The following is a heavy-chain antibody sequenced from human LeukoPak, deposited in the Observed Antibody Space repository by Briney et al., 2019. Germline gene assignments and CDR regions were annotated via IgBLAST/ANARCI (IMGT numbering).Heavy chain of an antibody. D-gene: IGHD3-10*01. CDR2: ISAYNGDT. Sequence: ASVKVSCKASGYTFNSYGITWVRQAPGQGLEWMGWISAYNGDTNFAQKFQGRVTMTTDTTTSTAYMELRSLRSDDTAVYYCARARLYGSGSYYYFDYWGQGTLVTVSS. V-gene: IGHV1-18*01. J-gene: IGHJ4*02. CDR1: GYTFNSYG. CDR3: ARARLYGSGSYYYFDY.